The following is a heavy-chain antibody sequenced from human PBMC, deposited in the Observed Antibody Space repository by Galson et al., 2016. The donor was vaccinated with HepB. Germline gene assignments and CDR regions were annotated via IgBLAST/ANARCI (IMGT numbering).Heavy chain of an antibody. CDR1: GFMCSTYW. V-gene: IGHV3-74*01. Sequence: SMILSCAASGFMCSTYWRQWVRQAPGEGLVWVSLIDPDGTTIDYADSVRGRFSISRDNAKNTMSLQMNSLRVEDMGVYYCVRDSGTYPGYYDCWGQGTLVTVSS. D-gene: IGHD1-26*01. CDR2: IDPDGTTI. CDR3: VRDSGTYPGYYDC. J-gene: IGHJ4*02.